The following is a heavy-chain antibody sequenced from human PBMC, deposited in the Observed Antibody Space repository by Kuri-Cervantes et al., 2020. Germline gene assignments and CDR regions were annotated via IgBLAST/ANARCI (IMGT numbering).Heavy chain of an antibody. V-gene: IGHV1-69*05. Sequence: SVKVSCKASGGTFSSYAISWVRQAPGQGLEWMGGIIPIFGTANYAQKFQGRVTITTDESTSTAYMELSSLRSEDTAVYYCARAVAAPYYFDYWGQGTLVTVSS. J-gene: IGHJ4*02. CDR3: ARAVAAPYYFDY. CDR2: IIPIFGTA. CDR1: GGTFSSYA. D-gene: IGHD6-19*01.